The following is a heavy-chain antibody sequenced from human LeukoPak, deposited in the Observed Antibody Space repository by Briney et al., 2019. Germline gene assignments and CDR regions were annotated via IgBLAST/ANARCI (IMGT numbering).Heavy chain of an antibody. CDR3: ARGNYYDSSGYYSFDY. CDR2: ISSSGSTI. CDR1: GFTFSDYY. V-gene: IGHV3-11*01. Sequence: GGSLRLSGAASGFTFSDYYMSWIRQAPGKGLEWVSYISSSGSTIYYADSVKGRFTISRDNAKNSLYLQMNSLRAEDTAVYYCARGNYYDSSGYYSFDYWGQGTLVTVSS. D-gene: IGHD3-22*01. J-gene: IGHJ4*02.